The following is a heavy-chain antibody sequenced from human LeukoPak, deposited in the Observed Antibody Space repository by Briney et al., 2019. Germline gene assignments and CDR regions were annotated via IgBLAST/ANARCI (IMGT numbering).Heavy chain of an antibody. V-gene: IGHV3-7*01. D-gene: IGHD2-15*01. CDR3: ARGVGFDAWYNIVVVVAATYDPYYFDY. J-gene: IGHJ4*02. CDR2: IKQDGSEK. CDR1: GFTFSSYW. Sequence: GGSLRLSCAASGFTFSSYWMSWVRQAPGKGLEWVANIKQDGSEKYYVDSAKGRFTISRDNAKNSLYLQMNSLRAEDTAVYYCARGVGFDAWYNIVVVVAATYDPYYFDYWGQGTLVTVSS.